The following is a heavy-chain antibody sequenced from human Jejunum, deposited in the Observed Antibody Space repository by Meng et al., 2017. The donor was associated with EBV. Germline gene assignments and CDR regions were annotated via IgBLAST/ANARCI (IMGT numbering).Heavy chain of an antibody. CDR1: GESSSDHF. CDR2: INQSGST. CDR3: AHIEGGGNSGFLDY. Sequence: QVLLQQWGAGLLKPSETLSLTCAVSGESSSDHFWSWIRQPPGKGLEWIGDINQSGSTTYNPSLESRVTLSVDTSKNQFSLRLNSVTAADTAIYYCAHIEGGGNSGFLDYWGQGTLVTVSS. J-gene: IGHJ4*02. D-gene: IGHD4-23*01. V-gene: IGHV4-34*01.